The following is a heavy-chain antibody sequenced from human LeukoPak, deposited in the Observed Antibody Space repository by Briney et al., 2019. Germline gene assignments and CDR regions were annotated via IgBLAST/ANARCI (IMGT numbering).Heavy chain of an antibody. CDR2: ISSSGGTI. Sequence: GGSLRLSCAASGFTFSSYSMTWVRQAPGKGLEWVSYISSSGGTIYYTDSVKGQFTISRDNAKNSLNLQMNSLRAEDTAVYYCARGTYGDYDYWGQGTLVTVSS. V-gene: IGHV3-48*04. CDR1: GFTFSSYS. CDR3: ARGTYGDYDY. D-gene: IGHD4-17*01. J-gene: IGHJ4*02.